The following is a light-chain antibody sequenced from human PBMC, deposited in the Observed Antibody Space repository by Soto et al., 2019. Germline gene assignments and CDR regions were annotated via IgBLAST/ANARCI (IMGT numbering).Light chain of an antibody. J-gene: IGKJ4*01. CDR3: QQYNNWPRAT. CDR1: QSISSNY. CDR2: GAS. Sequence: EIVLTQSPGTLSLSPGERATLSCRASQSISSNYLVWYQQKPGQAPRLLIYGASSRATGIPDRFSGSGSGTDFTPTISRLEPEDFGVYYCQQYNNWPRATFGGGTKVDIK. V-gene: IGKV3-20*01.